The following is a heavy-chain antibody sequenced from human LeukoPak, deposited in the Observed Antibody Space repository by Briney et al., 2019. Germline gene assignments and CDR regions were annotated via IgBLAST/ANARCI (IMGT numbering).Heavy chain of an antibody. CDR1: GYTFTSYD. D-gene: IGHD3/OR15-3a*01. CDR2: MNPNSGNT. CDR3: ARRGFGLPCDY. J-gene: IGHJ4*02. V-gene: IGHV1-8*01. Sequence: ASVRVSCKASGYTFTSYDINWVRQATGQGLEWMGWMNPNSGNTGYAQKFQGRVTMTRNTSISTVYMELSSLRSEDTAAYYCARRGFGLPCDYWGQGTLVTVSS.